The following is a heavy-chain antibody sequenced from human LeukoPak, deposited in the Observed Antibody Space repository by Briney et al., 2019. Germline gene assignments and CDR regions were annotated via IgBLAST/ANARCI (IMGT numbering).Heavy chain of an antibody. CDR3: ARGPIAAVLNWFDP. D-gene: IGHD6-13*01. CDR2: IYYSGST. V-gene: IGHV4-39*07. J-gene: IGHJ5*02. CDR1: GGSISSSSYY. Sequence: PSETLSLTCTVSGGSISSSSYYWGWIRQPPGKGLEWIGSIYYSGSTYYNPSLKSRVTISVDTSKNQFSLKLSSVTAADTAVYYCARGPIAAVLNWFDPWGQGTLVTVSS.